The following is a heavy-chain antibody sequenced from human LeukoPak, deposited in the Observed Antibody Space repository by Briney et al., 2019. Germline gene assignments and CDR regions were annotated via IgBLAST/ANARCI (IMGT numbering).Heavy chain of an antibody. CDR2: INPNSGGT. Sequence: ASVKVSCKASGYTFTGYYMHWVRQAPGQGLEWMGWINPNSGGTNYAQKFQGRVTMTRDTSISTAYMELSRLRSDDTAVYYCARLADPAQLLDYWGQGTLVTVSS. J-gene: IGHJ4*02. D-gene: IGHD2-2*01. CDR3: ARLADPAQLLDY. V-gene: IGHV1-2*02. CDR1: GYTFTGYY.